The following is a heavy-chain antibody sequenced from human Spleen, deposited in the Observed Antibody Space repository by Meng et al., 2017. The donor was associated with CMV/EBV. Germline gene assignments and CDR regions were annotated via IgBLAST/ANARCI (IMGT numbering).Heavy chain of an antibody. CDR3: ARPPGVDV. CDR1: GFTFSSYG. CDR2: IRYDGSNK. J-gene: IGHJ6*02. Sequence: GESLKISCAASGFTFSSYGMHWVRQAPGKGLEWVAFIRYDGSNKYYADSVKGRFTISRDNSKNTLCLQMNSLRAEDTAVYYCARPPGVDVWGQGTTVTVSS. V-gene: IGHV3-30*02.